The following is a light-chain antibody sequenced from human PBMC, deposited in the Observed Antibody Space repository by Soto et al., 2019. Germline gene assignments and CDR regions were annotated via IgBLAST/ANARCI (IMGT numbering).Light chain of an antibody. CDR3: SSYTTTSTYV. CDR2: VVS. J-gene: IGLJ1*01. CDR1: SSDVGGYKY. V-gene: IGLV2-14*01. Sequence: QSALTQPASVSGSPGQSITITCTGTSSDVGGYKYVSWYQQHPGKAPKLLIYVVSNRPSGVSTRFSGSKAGNTASLTISGLQAEDEADYYCSSYTTTSTYVFGTGTKLTVL.